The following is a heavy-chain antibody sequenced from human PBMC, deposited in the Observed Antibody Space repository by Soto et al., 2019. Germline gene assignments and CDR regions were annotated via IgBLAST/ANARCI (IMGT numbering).Heavy chain of an antibody. D-gene: IGHD6-19*01. V-gene: IGHV4-39*02. CDR3: ARDIAVARDDY. CDR1: GGSINNSSFY. J-gene: IGHJ4*02. CDR2: IYYSGSA. Sequence: PSETLSLTCTVSGGSINNSSFYWGWVRQPPGKRLEWIGSIYYSGSAYYNPSLKSRLTISVDTSKNQFSLNLSSVTAADTAVYYCARDIAVARDDYWGQGTLVTVSS.